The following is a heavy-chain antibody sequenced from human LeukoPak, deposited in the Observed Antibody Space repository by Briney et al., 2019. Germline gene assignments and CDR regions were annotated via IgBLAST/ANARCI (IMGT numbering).Heavy chain of an antibody. D-gene: IGHD3-3*01. J-gene: IGHJ4*02. Sequence: SETLSLTCAVYGGSFSGYYWSWSRQPPGKGLEWIGEINHSGSTDYNPSLKSRVTISVDTSKNQFSLKLSSVTAADTAVYYCARGGVTAFDYSGQGTLVTVSS. CDR1: GGSFSGYY. V-gene: IGHV4-34*01. CDR2: INHSGST. CDR3: ARGGVTAFDY.